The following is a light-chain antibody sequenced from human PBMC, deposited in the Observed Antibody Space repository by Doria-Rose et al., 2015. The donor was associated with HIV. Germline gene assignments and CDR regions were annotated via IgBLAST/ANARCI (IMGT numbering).Light chain of an antibody. Sequence: TQSPGTPSLSPGERATLSCRASQSFSSTYLARYQQKPGQAPSLLIYDGSTRATGIPDRFSASGSGTDFTLTINRLEPEDFALYYCHQYGTSWTFGQGTKVE. CDR2: DGS. CDR3: HQYGTSWT. CDR1: QSFSSTY. V-gene: IGKV3-20*01. J-gene: IGKJ1*01.